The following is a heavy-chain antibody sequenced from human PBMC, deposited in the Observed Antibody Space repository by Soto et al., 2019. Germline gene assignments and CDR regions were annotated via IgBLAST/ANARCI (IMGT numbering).Heavy chain of an antibody. J-gene: IGHJ5*02. CDR2: IYPGDSDT. D-gene: IGHD3-3*01. CDR1: GYSFTSYW. CDR3: ARQGNTIFGVAPGWFDP. Sequence: GESLKISCKGSGYSFTSYWIGWVRQMPGKGLEWMGIIYPGDSDTRYSPSFQGQVTISADKSIGTAYLQWSSLKASDTAMYYCARQGNTIFGVAPGWFDPWGQGTLVTVSS. V-gene: IGHV5-51*01.